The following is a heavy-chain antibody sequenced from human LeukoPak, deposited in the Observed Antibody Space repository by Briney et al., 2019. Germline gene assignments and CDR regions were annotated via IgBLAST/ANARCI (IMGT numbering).Heavy chain of an antibody. Sequence: GGSLRLSCAASGFSVNNNYIDWVRQAPGKGLEWVGRIKSKTDGGTTDYAAPVKGRFTISRDDSKNTLYLQMNSLKTEDTAVYYCTTARVIDSSGYQGVTDYWGQGTLVTVSS. CDR2: IKSKTDGGTT. V-gene: IGHV3-15*01. D-gene: IGHD3-22*01. J-gene: IGHJ4*02. CDR3: TTARVIDSSGYQGVTDY. CDR1: GFSVNNNY.